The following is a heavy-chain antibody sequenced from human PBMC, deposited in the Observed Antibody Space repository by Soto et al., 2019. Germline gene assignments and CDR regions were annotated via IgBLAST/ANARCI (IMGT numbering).Heavy chain of an antibody. CDR1: GFTFSSYA. CDR2: ISGSGGST. Sequence: PGGSLRLSCAASGFTFSSYAMSWVRQAPGKGLEWVSAISGSGGSTYYADSVKGRFTISRDNSKNTLYLQMNSLRAEDTAVYYCAKGGGYYDILTGYYAGDAFDIWGQGTMVT. D-gene: IGHD3-9*01. CDR3: AKGGGYYDILTGYYAGDAFDI. V-gene: IGHV3-23*01. J-gene: IGHJ3*02.